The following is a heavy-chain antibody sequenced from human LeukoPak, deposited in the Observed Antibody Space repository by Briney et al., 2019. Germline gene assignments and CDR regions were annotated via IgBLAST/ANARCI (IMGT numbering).Heavy chain of an antibody. CDR3: ARVPVMDFYYYSYMDV. J-gene: IGHJ6*03. D-gene: IGHD2-8*01. Sequence: GGSLRLSCAASGFTFDDYGMSWVRQAPGKGLEWVSSINWNGDGTGYAQSVKGRFTISRDNAKNSLYLPMNSLRAEDTALYYCARVPVMDFYYYSYMDVCGKGTTVTVSS. V-gene: IGHV3-20*04. CDR1: GFTFDDYG. CDR2: INWNGDGT.